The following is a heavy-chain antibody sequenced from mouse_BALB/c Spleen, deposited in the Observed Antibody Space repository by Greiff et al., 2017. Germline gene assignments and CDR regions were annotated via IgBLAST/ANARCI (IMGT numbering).Heavy chain of an antibody. Sequence: QVQLQQSGAELVRPGSSVKISCKASGYAFSSYWMNWVKQRPGQGLEWIGQIYPGDGDTNYNGKFKGKATLTADKSSSTAYMQLSSLTSEDSAVYYCARTYGSSYVWFAYWGQGTLVTVSA. J-gene: IGHJ3*01. V-gene: IGHV1-80*01. CDR1: GYAFSSYW. CDR3: ARTYGSSYVWFAY. CDR2: IYPGDGDT. D-gene: IGHD1-1*01.